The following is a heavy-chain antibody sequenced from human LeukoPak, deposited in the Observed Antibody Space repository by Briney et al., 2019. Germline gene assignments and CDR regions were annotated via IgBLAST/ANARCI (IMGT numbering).Heavy chain of an antibody. D-gene: IGHD6-25*01. Sequence: PSETLSLTCTVSGGSISSYYWSWVRQPAGKGLEWLGRIYTSGSTNYNRSLKSRVTVSVDTPKNQFSLKLSSVTAADTAVYYCARDLEQRGYYYYYYMDVWGKGTTVTVSS. CDR1: GGSISSYY. J-gene: IGHJ6*03. CDR3: ARDLEQRGYYYYYYMDV. V-gene: IGHV4-4*07. CDR2: IYTSGST.